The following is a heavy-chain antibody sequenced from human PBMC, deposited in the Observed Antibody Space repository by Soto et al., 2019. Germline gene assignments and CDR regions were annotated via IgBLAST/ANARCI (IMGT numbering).Heavy chain of an antibody. CDR3: ARQLPTKYLGYCSSTSCEINDY. V-gene: IGHV4-39*01. D-gene: IGHD2-2*01. CDR1: GGSISSSSYY. Sequence: ASETLSLTCTVSGGSISSSSYYWGWIRQPPGKGLEWIGSIYYSGSTYYNPSLKSRVTISVDTSKNQFSLKLSSVTAADTAVYYCARQLPTKYLGYCSSTSCEINDYWGQGTLVTVSS. CDR2: IYYSGST. J-gene: IGHJ4*02.